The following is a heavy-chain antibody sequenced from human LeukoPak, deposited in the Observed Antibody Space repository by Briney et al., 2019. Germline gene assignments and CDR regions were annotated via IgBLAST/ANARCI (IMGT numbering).Heavy chain of an antibody. CDR3: ARGNYYDSSGFSRIHFFDY. J-gene: IGHJ4*02. CDR1: GLTFSSYW. Sequence: GGSLRLSCAASGLTFSSYWMSWVRQAPGKGLEWVANIKQDGSEKYYVDSVKGRFTISRDNAKNSLYLQMNSLRAEDTAVYYCARGNYYDSSGFSRIHFFDYWGQGTLVTVSS. D-gene: IGHD3-22*01. V-gene: IGHV3-7*01. CDR2: IKQDGSEK.